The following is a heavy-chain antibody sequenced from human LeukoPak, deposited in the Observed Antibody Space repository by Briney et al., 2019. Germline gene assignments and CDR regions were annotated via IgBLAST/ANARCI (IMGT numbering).Heavy chain of an antibody. CDR1: GGSISSYY. Sequence: SETLSLTCTVSGGSISSYYWSWIRQPPGKGLEWMGNIYYSGSTNYNPSLKSRVTISVDTSKKQFPLKLSSVTAADTAVYYCARRSYGEGWPFDYWGQGTLVTVSS. CDR2: IYYSGST. V-gene: IGHV4-59*01. J-gene: IGHJ4*02. D-gene: IGHD1-26*01. CDR3: ARRSYGEGWPFDY.